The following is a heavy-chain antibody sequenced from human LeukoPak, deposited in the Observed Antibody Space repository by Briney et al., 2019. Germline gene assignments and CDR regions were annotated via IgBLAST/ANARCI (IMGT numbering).Heavy chain of an antibody. CDR1: GFTVSSYW. CDR3: ARGRPHGNDY. J-gene: IGHJ4*02. D-gene: IGHD4-23*01. CDR2: IASDGSST. Sequence: GVSLRLSCAASGFTVSSYWMNWVRQAPGKGLVWVSRIASDGSSTTYADSVKGRFSISRDNAKNTLYLQMNSLRVEDTAVYYCARGRPHGNDYWGQGTLVTVSS. V-gene: IGHV3-74*01.